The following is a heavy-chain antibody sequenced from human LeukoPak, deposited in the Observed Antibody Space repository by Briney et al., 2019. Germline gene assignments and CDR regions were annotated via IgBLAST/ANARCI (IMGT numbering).Heavy chain of an antibody. CDR3: AKDYIEYSSSSFWSYFDY. CDR2: ISLNSSTL. CDR1: GFTFDDFA. Sequence: GGSLRLSCAASGFTFDDFAMHWVRQSPGEGLEWVSSISLNSSTLAYADSVKGRFTISRDNAKNSLYLQMNSLRAEDTALYYCAKDYIEYSSSSFWSYFDYWGQGTLVTVSS. V-gene: IGHV3-9*01. D-gene: IGHD6-6*01. J-gene: IGHJ4*02.